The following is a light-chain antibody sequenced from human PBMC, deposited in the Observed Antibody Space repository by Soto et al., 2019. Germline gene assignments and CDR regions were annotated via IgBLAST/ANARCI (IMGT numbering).Light chain of an antibody. J-gene: IGLJ7*01. V-gene: IGLV7-46*01. Sequence: QAVVTQEPSLTVSPGGTVTLTCGSSTGSVTNSNYPYWFQQKPGQAPMTLIYATGSKYSWTPARFSGSLFGGKAALTLSDAQPEDEADYYCLLSYTDDPVFGGGTQLTVL. CDR2: ATG. CDR3: LLSYTDDPV. CDR1: TGSVTNSNY.